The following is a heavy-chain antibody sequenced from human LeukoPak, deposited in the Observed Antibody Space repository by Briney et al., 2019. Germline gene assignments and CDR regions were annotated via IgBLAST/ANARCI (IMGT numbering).Heavy chain of an antibody. CDR1: GYSINSGYS. J-gene: IGHJ5*02. D-gene: IGHD4-11*01. V-gene: IGHV4-38-2*01. CDR3: ARNSSLTTLKGGWFDP. Sequence: SETLSLTCAVSGYSINSGYSWTWLRQRPGKGLEWIGNIYHSGYAYYSPSLKSRVTISLDASKNQFSLRLSSVTAADTAVYYCARNSSLTTLKGGWFDPWGQGTLVTVSS. CDR2: IYHSGYA.